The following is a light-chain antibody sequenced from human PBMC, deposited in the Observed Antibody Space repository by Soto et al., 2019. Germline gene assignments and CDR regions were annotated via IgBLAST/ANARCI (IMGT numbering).Light chain of an antibody. J-gene: IGLJ1*01. CDR3: SSYTSSSTLV. Sequence: QSVLTQPASVSGSPGQSITISCTGTSSDVGAYNFVSWHQQHPGKAPKLMIYNVYDRPSGISYRFSGSKSGSTASLTISGLQAEDEADYYCSSYTSSSTLVFGTGTKVTV. CDR1: SSDVGAYNF. V-gene: IGLV2-14*03. CDR2: NVY.